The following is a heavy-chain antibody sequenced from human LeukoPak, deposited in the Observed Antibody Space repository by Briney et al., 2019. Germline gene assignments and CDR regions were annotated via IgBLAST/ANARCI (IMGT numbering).Heavy chain of an antibody. CDR2: INPNSGGT. CDR1: GYTFTGYY. D-gene: IGHD5-24*01. V-gene: IGHV1-2*02. Sequence: ASVKVSCKASGYTFTGYYMHWVGQAPGQGLEWMGWINPNSGGTNYAQKFQGRVTMTRDTSISTAYMELSRLRSDDTAVYYCARDLGDGYNYDYWGQGTLVTVSS. CDR3: ARDLGDGYNYDY. J-gene: IGHJ4*02.